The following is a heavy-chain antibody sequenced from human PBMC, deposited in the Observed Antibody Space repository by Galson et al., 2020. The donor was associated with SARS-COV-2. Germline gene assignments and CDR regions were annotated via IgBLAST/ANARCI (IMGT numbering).Heavy chain of an antibody. J-gene: IGHJ3*01. CDR3: ARPYLAAASFFGAFDV. CDR1: GFTFSDYE. CDR2: ISTRGTNI. D-gene: IGHD6-13*01. Sequence: GESLKIHCAAPGFTFSDYEMQRVRQAPGPGLEWISYISTRGTNIYYADSVQGRFTISRDHATNSLYLQMTSLRAEDTAVYYCARPYLAAASFFGAFDVWGQGKMVTVSS. V-gene: IGHV3-48*03.